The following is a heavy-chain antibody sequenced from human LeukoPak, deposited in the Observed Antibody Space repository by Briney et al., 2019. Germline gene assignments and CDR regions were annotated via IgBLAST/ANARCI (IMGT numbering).Heavy chain of an antibody. CDR1: GFTFSSFA. CDR3: AKPRTTGLGWAQFDY. J-gene: IGHJ4*02. V-gene: IGHV3-23*01. D-gene: IGHD2-8*02. CDR2: FGGNGPNT. Sequence: GGFLRPSCAASGFTFSSFAMTWVRQAPGKGLEWVSGFGGNGPNTYYADSVKGRWTISRDNSRNTLYLEMNSLRPEDTAIYYCAKPRTTGLGWAQFDYWGQGSLVTVSS.